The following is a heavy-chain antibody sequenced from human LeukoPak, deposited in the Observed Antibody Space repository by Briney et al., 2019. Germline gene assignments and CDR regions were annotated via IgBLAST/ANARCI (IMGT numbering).Heavy chain of an antibody. CDR3: ARWGGYFDY. J-gene: IGHJ4*02. D-gene: IGHD3-16*01. V-gene: IGHV4-61*05. Sequence: SETLSLTCTVSGGSISSTSYYWGWFRQPPGKGLEWIGYIYYSGSTNYNPSLKSRVTISVDTSKNQFSLKLSSVTAADTAVYYCARWGGYFDYWGQGTLVTVSS. CDR1: GGSISSTSYY. CDR2: IYYSGST.